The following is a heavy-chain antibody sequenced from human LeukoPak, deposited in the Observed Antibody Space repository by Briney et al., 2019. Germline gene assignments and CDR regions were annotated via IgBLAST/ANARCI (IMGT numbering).Heavy chain of an antibody. CDR1: GFTFSSYL. Sequence: SGGSLRLSCAASGFTFSSYLMSWVRQAPGKGLEWVANIKQDGSEKYYVDSVKGRFTISRDNAKNSLYLQMNSLRAEDTAVYYCARDGVEMATIVFFDYWGQGTLVTVSS. V-gene: IGHV3-7*01. D-gene: IGHD5-24*01. J-gene: IGHJ4*02. CDR3: ARDGVEMATIVFFDY. CDR2: IKQDGSEK.